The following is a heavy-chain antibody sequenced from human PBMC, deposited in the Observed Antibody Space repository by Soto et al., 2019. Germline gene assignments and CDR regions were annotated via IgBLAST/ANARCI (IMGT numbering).Heavy chain of an antibody. Sequence: ASVKVSCKASGYTFTGYYMHWVRQAPGQGLEWMGWINPNGGGTNYAQKFQGRVTMTRDTSISTAYMELSRLRSDDTAVYYCARVRGYSYGLTKVYYYGMDVWGQGTTVTVSS. V-gene: IGHV1-2*02. CDR1: GYTFTGYY. J-gene: IGHJ6*02. D-gene: IGHD5-18*01. CDR2: INPNGGGT. CDR3: ARVRGYSYGLTKVYYYGMDV.